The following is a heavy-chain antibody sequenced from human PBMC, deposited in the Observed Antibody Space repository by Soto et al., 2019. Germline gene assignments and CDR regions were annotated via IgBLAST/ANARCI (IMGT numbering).Heavy chain of an antibody. Sequence: EVQLLESGGGLVQPGGSLRLSCAASGFTFSSNAMSWVRQAPGKGLEWVSAISGSGGSTYYADSVKGRFTISRDNSKNTLYLQMNRLRAEDTAVYYCAKEGTLTGYYKGLYYCYMDVWGKGTTVTVSS. CDR3: AKEGTLTGYYKGLYYCYMDV. CDR2: ISGSGGST. J-gene: IGHJ6*03. V-gene: IGHV3-23*01. D-gene: IGHD3-9*01. CDR1: GFTFSSNA.